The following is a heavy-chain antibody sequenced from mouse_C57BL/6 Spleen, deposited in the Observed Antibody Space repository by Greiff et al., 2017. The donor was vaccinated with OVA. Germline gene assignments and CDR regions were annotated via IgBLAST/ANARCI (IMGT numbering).Heavy chain of an antibody. CDR2: ISNLAYSI. CDR3: ARQNYYGSSYWYFDV. Sequence: DVQLQESGGGLVQPGGSLKLSCAASGFTFSDYGMAWVRQAPRKGPEWVAFISNLAYSIYYADTVTGRFTISRENAKNTLYLEMSSLRSEDTAMYYCARQNYYGSSYWYFDVWGTGTTVTVSS. J-gene: IGHJ1*03. V-gene: IGHV5-15*01. CDR1: GFTFSDYG. D-gene: IGHD1-1*01.